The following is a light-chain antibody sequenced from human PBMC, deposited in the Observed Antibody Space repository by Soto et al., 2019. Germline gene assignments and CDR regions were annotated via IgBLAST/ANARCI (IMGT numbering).Light chain of an antibody. V-gene: IGKV3-11*01. CDR3: QQRSNWPRH. CDR2: DAS. J-gene: IGKJ4*01. Sequence: EIVLTQSPATLSLSPGERATLSCRASQSVSSYLAWYQQKPGQAPRLLIYDASNRATGIPARFSGSGSGTDFTLTISSLEPEDFAVYYWQQRSNWPRHFGGGTKEEIK. CDR1: QSVSSY.